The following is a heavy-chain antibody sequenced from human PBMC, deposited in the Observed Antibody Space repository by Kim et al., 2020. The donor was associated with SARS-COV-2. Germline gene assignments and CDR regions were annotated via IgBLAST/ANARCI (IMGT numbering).Heavy chain of an antibody. CDR3: ATWAYDSSGYYWGRGAFDI. CDR1: GYTLTELS. V-gene: IGHV1-24*01. D-gene: IGHD3-22*01. Sequence: ASVKVSCKVSGYTLTELSMHWVRQAPGKGLEWMGGFDPEDGETIYAQKFQGRVTMTEDTSTDTAYMELSSLRSEDTAVYYCATWAYDSSGYYWGRGAFDIWGQGTMVTVSS. J-gene: IGHJ3*02. CDR2: FDPEDGET.